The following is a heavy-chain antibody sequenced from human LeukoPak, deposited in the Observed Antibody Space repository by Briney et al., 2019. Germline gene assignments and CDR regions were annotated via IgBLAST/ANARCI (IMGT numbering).Heavy chain of an antibody. V-gene: IGHV4-34*01. CDR3: ARVFDSGSQAYFYYMDV. Sequence: SETLSLTCAVYGGSFSGYYWSWIRQPPGKGLEWIGEINHSGSTNYNPSLKSRVTMSVDTSKNQFSLKVSSVTAADTAVYYCARVFDSGSQAYFYYMDVWGKGTTVTISS. CDR1: GGSFSGYY. D-gene: IGHD3-10*01. CDR2: INHSGST. J-gene: IGHJ6*03.